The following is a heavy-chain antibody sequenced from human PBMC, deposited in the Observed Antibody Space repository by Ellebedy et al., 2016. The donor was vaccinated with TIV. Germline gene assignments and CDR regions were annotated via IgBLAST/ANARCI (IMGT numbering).Heavy chain of an antibody. CDR3: AFGASSSSWSY. J-gene: IGHJ4*02. CDR2: INAGNGNT. CDR1: GSTFTSYA. Sequence: AASVKVSCKASGSTFTSYAMHWVRQAPGQRLEWMGWINAGNGNTKYSQKFQGRVTITRDTSATTAYMELSSLRSEDTAVYYCAFGASSSSWSYWGQGTLVTVSS. D-gene: IGHD6-13*01. V-gene: IGHV1-3*01.